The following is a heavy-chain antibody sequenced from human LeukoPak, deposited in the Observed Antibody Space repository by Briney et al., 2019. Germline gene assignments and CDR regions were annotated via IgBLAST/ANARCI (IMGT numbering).Heavy chain of an antibody. CDR3: ARGYSYRRNWYFDL. Sequence: GSLRLSCAASGFTFDDYDMSWVRQAPGKGLEWVSGNNWNGGSTRYADSVKGRFTISRDNAKNSLYLQMTSLRAEDTALYYCARGYSYRRNWYFDLWGRGTLVTVSS. D-gene: IGHD5-18*01. CDR2: NNWNGGST. V-gene: IGHV3-20*04. CDR1: GFTFDDYD. J-gene: IGHJ2*01.